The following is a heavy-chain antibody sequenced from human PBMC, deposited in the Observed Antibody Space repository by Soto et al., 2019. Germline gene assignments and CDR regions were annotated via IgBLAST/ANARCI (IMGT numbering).Heavy chain of an antibody. J-gene: IGHJ5*02. D-gene: IGHD3-22*01. Sequence: GGSLRLSCAASGLTVSSNYMSWVRQAPGKGLEWVSMIYSSGYTDYADSVKGRFTISRDNANNTLYLQMNRLGVEDTAVYYCARDYYYDSRSSSVNWFDPWGQGTLVTVSS. V-gene: IGHV3-53*01. CDR1: GLTVSSNY. CDR2: IYSSGYT. CDR3: ARDYYYDSRSSSVNWFDP.